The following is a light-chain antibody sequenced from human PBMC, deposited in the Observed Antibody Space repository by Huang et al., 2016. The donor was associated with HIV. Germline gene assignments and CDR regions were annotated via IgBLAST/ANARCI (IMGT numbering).Light chain of an antibody. CDR1: QDINTY. V-gene: IGKV1-8*01. Sequence: AIRITQSPSSLSASTGDKVSITCLASQDINTYLAWYQQKPGKPPSLLIYATSTLQSGVPSRFSGRGSGTDFTLTITHLQSEDFATYYCQQYYSFPLTFGQGSQVEV. CDR2: ATS. J-gene: IGKJ1*01. CDR3: QQYYSFPLT.